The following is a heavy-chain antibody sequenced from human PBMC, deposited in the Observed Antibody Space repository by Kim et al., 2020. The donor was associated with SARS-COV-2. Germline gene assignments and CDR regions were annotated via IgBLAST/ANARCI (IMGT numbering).Heavy chain of an antibody. CDR3: ARGDCSGGSCYLTH. J-gene: IGHJ4*02. CDR1: GGSISSYY. V-gene: IGHV4-59*13. CDR2: IYYSGST. Sequence: SETLSLTFTVSGGSISSYYWSWIRQPPGKGLEWIGYIYYSGSTNYNPSLKSRVTISVDTSKNQFSLKLSSVTAADTAVYYCARGDCSGGSCYLTHWGQGTLVTVSS. D-gene: IGHD2-15*01.